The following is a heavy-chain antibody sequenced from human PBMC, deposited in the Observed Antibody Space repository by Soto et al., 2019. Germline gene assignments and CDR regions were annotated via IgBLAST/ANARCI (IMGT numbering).Heavy chain of an antibody. Sequence: QVQLVQSGAEVKKPGSSVRVSCKAFGGTFSTYGFSWVRQASGQGLEWMGGIIPVLGRTNDAQKFQGRVTITADKSTTTTYMELSSLTPEDTAVYYCARVYYYESSGYFWGAGDIWGQGTMVTVSS. V-gene: IGHV1-69*06. CDR2: IIPVLGRT. D-gene: IGHD3-22*01. CDR3: ARVYYYESSGYFWGAGDI. J-gene: IGHJ3*02. CDR1: GGTFSTYG.